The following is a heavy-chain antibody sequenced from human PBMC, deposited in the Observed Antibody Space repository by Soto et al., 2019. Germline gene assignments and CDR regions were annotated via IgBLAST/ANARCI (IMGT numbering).Heavy chain of an antibody. V-gene: IGHV3-66*01. CDR3: ASLLGEFWVRVVQDAFDI. Sequence: EVQLVESGGGLVQPGGSLRLSCAASGFTVSSNYMSWVRQAPGKGLEWVSVIYSGGSTYYADSVKGRFTISRDNSKNTLYLQMNSLRAEDTAVYYCASLLGEFWVRVVQDAFDIWGQGTMVNVSS. CDR1: GFTVSSNY. CDR2: IYSGGST. J-gene: IGHJ3*02. D-gene: IGHD3-10*01.